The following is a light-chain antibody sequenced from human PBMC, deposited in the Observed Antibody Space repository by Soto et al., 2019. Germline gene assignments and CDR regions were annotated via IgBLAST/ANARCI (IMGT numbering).Light chain of an antibody. V-gene: IGKV3-15*01. CDR3: QQYNNWPRT. CDR1: QSVSSN. J-gene: IGKJ1*01. CDR2: GAS. Sequence: EIVMTQSPATLSVSPGERATLSCRASQSVSSNLAWYQQKPGQAPRLLIYGASTRATGIPARFSGSGSGTEFTLTISSPQSEDFAVYYCQQYNNWPRTLGQGTKVDIK.